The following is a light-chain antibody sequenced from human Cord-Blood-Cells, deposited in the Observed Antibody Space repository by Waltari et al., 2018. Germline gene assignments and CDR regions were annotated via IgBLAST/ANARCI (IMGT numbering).Light chain of an antibody. Sequence: QSALTHPAPVSGSPGQSITISCTATSSDVGGYNYVSRYQQHPGKAPKLMIYEVSKRPSGVSNRFSGSKSGNTASLTISGLQAEDEADYYCSSYTSSSTHYVFGTGTKVTVL. J-gene: IGLJ1*01. CDR1: SSDVGGYNY. V-gene: IGLV2-14*01. CDR3: SSYTSSSTHYV. CDR2: EVS.